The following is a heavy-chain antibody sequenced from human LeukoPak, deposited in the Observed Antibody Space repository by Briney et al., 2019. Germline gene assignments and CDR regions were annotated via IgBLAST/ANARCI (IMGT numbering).Heavy chain of an antibody. CDR2: ISAYNGNI. V-gene: IGHV1-18*01. CDR3: ARGWGWELLLGGDFDY. J-gene: IGHJ4*02. Sequence: ASVKVSCKASGYTFTSYGISWVRQAPGQGLEWMGWISAYNGNINYAQKLQGRVTMTTDTSTSTAYMELRSLRSDDTAVYYCARGWGWELLLGGDFDYWGQGTLVTVSS. D-gene: IGHD3-10*01. CDR1: GYTFTSYG.